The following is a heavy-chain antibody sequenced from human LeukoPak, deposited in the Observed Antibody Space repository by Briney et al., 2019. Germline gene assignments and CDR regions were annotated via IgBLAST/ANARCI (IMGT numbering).Heavy chain of an antibody. V-gene: IGHV5-51*01. Sequence: GESLKISCKVSGYSFTTYWIGWVRQVPGKGLEWMAIIFPGDSDTRYSPSFQGQVTISADTAYLQWSSLEASDTAMYYCARVPSSRWYFDFWGQGTLVTVSS. CDR3: ARVPSSRWYFDF. CDR1: GYSFTTYW. CDR2: IFPGDSDT. D-gene: IGHD6-13*01. J-gene: IGHJ4*02.